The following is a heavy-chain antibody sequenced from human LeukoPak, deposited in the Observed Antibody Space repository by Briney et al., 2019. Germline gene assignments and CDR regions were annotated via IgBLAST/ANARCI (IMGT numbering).Heavy chain of an antibody. CDR2: INPNSGGT. CDR1: GYTFTAYY. J-gene: IGHJ4*02. V-gene: IGHV1-2*02. CDR3: ARAYLTYYDYVWGSPYFDY. Sequence: ASVKVSCKASGYTFTAYYMHWVRQAPRQGLEWMGWINPNSGGTNYAQKFQGRVTMTRDTSTSTAYMELSRLRSDDTAVYYCARAYLTYYDYVWGSPYFDYWGQGTLVTVSS. D-gene: IGHD3-16*01.